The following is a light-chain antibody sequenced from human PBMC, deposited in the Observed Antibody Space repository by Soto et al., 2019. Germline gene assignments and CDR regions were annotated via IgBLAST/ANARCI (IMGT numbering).Light chain of an antibody. J-gene: IGKJ1*01. Sequence: DIEMTQSRSSLSSSVGDIFTISCRASQSISSYLNWYQQKPGKAPKLLIYAASSLQSGVPSRFSGSGSGTDFTLTISSLQPEDFATYYCQQSYSTPRTFGQGTKVDIK. V-gene: IGKV1-39*01. CDR2: AAS. CDR3: QQSYSTPRT. CDR1: QSISSY.